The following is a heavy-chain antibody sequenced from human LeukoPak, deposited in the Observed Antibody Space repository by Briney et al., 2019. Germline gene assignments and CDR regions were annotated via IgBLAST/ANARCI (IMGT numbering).Heavy chain of an antibody. Sequence: GESLQISFQGSGYSFTSYWIGWVRQMPGKGLEWMGIIYPGDSDTRYSPSFQGQVTISADKSINTAYLQWSSLRASDTAMYYCARLLGSSWYYFDYWGQGTLVTVSS. CDR3: ARLLGSSWYYFDY. V-gene: IGHV5-51*01. J-gene: IGHJ4*02. CDR2: IYPGDSDT. CDR1: GYSFTSYW. D-gene: IGHD6-13*01.